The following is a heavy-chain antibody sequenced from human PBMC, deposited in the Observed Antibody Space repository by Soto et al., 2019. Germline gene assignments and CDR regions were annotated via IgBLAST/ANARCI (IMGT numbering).Heavy chain of an antibody. CDR2: IYYSGST. V-gene: IGHV4-59*01. J-gene: IGHJ2*01. D-gene: IGHD6-19*01. Sequence: QVQLQESGPGLVKPSETLSLTCTVSGGSISSYYWSWIRQPPGKGLEWIGYIYYSGSTNYNPSLKNRVTISVDTSNNQFSLKLSSVTAADTAVYYCARAKAVAGTGGFYWYCDLWGRGTLVTVSS. CDR1: GGSISSYY. CDR3: ARAKAVAGTGGFYWYCDL.